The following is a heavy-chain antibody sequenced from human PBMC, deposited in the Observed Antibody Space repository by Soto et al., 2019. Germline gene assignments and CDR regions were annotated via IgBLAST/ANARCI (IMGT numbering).Heavy chain of an antibody. Sequence: SQTLSLTCAISGDSVSSNSAAWNWIRPSPSRGLEWLGRTYYRSKWYNDYAVSVKSRITINPDTSKNQFSLQLNSVTPEDTAAYYCASEEQRTRRYACDSWGQRKMVVVSS. CDR3: ASEEQRTRRYACDS. V-gene: IGHV6-1*01. CDR2: TYYRSKWYN. J-gene: IGHJ3*02. D-gene: IGHD1-1*01. CDR1: GDSVSSNSAA.